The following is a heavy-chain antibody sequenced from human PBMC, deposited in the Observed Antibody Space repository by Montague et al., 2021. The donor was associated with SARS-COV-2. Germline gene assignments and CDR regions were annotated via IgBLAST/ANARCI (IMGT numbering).Heavy chain of an antibody. D-gene: IGHD2-15*01. V-gene: IGHV4-59*08. J-gene: IGHJ4*02. CDR2: ISDSGGT. Sequence: SETLSLTCAVSVGSGSSFYWGRFGRPPGWTLDTSVYISDSGGTTYNPSVTSRATMSVDTSKNQFSLKVNSVTAADTAVYYCARHYSATLPAVYWGQGTLVTVSS. CDR1: VGSGSSFY. CDR3: ARHYSATLPAVY.